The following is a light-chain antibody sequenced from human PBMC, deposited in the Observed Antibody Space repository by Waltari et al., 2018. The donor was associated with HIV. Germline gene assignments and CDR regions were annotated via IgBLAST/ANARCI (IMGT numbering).Light chain of an antibody. CDR1: VGAKNF. Sequence: SFDLTQPSSVSVSRVQTARNPCSGTVGAKNFVRGFQQKPGRPPTLVIYKDTERPSEIPERFSGSSSGTTATLTITGAQVEDEADYYCYCAADKNVLGGGTKLTVL. V-gene: IGLV3-27*01. J-gene: IGLJ2*01. CDR3: YCAADKNV. CDR2: KDT.